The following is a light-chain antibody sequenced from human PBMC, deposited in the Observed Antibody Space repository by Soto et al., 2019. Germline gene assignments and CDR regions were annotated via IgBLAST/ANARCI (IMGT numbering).Light chain of an antibody. CDR2: GAS. CDR1: PSVTTY. J-gene: IGKJ5*01. Sequence: EIVLTQSPSPLSLSPGERATLSCRASPSVTTYFAWYQQKPVQPPRLLICGASNRVAGSPARFIGSRSGTDFTIPISSLEPEDSAVYYCQQRNIWPPVTFGPGTRLEIK. V-gene: IGKV3-11*01. CDR3: QQRNIWPPVT.